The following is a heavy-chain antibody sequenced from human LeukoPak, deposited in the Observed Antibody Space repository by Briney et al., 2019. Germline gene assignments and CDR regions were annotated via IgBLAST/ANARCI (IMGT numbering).Heavy chain of an antibody. V-gene: IGHV3-66*01. CDR1: GFTVSSNY. CDR3: ARGPYNWNYPRGFLDY. D-gene: IGHD1-7*01. Sequence: GESLKISCAASGFTVSSNYMTWVRQAPGKGLEWVSVIYGGDSTYYADSVKGRFTISRDNSKNTLYLQMNSLRAEDTAVYYCARGPYNWNYPRGFLDYWGQGTLVTVSS. CDR2: IYGGDST. J-gene: IGHJ4*02.